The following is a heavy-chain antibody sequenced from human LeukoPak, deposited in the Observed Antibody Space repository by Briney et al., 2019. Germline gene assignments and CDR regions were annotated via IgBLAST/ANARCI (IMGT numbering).Heavy chain of an antibody. CDR2: IRYDGSNK. Sequence: PGGSLRLSCAASGFTFSSYGMHWVRQAPGKGLEWVAFIRYDGSNKYYADSVKGRFTISRDNSKNTLYLQMNSLRAEDTAVYYCAKDSTSRSRAVAGTFFDYWGQGTLVTVSS. CDR1: GFTFSSYG. D-gene: IGHD6-19*01. CDR3: AKDSTSRSRAVAGTFFDY. V-gene: IGHV3-30*02. J-gene: IGHJ4*02.